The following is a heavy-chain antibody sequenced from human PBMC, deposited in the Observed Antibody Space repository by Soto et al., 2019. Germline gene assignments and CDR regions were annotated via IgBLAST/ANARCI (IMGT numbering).Heavy chain of an antibody. V-gene: IGHV4-31*03. Sequence: QVQLQESGPGLVKPSQTLSLTCTVSGGSISSGGYYWSWIRQHPGKGLEWIGYIYYSGSTYYNPSLRSRVTISVDTSKNQCSLKLSSVTAAATAVYYCASRYDILTGLNAFDIWGQGTMVTVSS. J-gene: IGHJ3*02. CDR2: IYYSGST. CDR3: ASRYDILTGLNAFDI. CDR1: GGSISSGGYY. D-gene: IGHD3-9*01.